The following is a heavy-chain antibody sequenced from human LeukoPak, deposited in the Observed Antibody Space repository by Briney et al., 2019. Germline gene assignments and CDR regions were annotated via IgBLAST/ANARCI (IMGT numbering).Heavy chain of an antibody. J-gene: IGHJ6*03. Sequence: ASVKVSCKASGGTFSSYAISWVRQAPGQGLEWMGGIIPIFGTANYAQKFQGRVTITRNTSISTAYMELSSLRSEDTAVYYCARGQEVRGGVGYYYMDVWGKGTTVTVSS. CDR3: ARGQEVRGGVGYYYMDV. V-gene: IGHV1-69*05. CDR2: IIPIFGTA. CDR1: GGTFSSYA. D-gene: IGHD1-1*01.